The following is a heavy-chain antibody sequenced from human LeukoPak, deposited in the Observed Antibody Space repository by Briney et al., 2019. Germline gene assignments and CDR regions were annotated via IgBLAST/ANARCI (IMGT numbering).Heavy chain of an antibody. D-gene: IGHD4-17*01. CDR3: ARGYGDYAY. CDR1: GYTFTIYY. V-gene: IGHV1-46*01. CDR2: IKPSGGST. Sequence: ASVTVSFTSSGYTFTIYYMHWVRQAPGQGFELMGIIKPSGGSTTYAQKFQGRVTMTSDTSTSTVYMESSSLRSEDTAVYYCARGYGDYAYWGQGTLVTVSS. J-gene: IGHJ4*02.